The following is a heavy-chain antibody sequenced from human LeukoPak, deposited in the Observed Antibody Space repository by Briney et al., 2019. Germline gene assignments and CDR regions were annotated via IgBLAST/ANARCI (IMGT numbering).Heavy chain of an antibody. Sequence: ASVKVSRKVSGYTFTDYYMHWVRQAPGQGLEWMGIINPSGGSTSYAQKFQGRVTMTRDTSTSTVYMELSSLRSEDTAVYYCARVQLATLDAFDIWGQGTMVTVSS. CDR3: ARVQLATLDAFDI. D-gene: IGHD5-24*01. CDR2: INPSGGST. CDR1: GYTFTDYY. V-gene: IGHV1-46*01. J-gene: IGHJ3*02.